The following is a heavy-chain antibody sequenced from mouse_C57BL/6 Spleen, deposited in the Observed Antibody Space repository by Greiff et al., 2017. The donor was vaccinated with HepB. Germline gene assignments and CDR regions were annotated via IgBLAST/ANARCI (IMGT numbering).Heavy chain of an antibody. J-gene: IGHJ2*01. CDR2: IYPGGGYT. D-gene: IGHD2-5*01. Sequence: QVQLKESGAELVRPGTSVKMSCKASGYTFTNYWIGWAKQRPGHGLEWIGDIYPGGGYTNYNEKFKGKATLTADKSSSTAYMQFSSLTSEDSAIYYCARSGNSNYYFDYWGQGTTLTVAS. V-gene: IGHV1-63*01. CDR1: GYTFTNYW. CDR3: ARSGNSNYYFDY.